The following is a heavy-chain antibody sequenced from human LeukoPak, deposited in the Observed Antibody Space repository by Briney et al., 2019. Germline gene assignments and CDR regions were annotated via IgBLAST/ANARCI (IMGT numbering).Heavy chain of an antibody. J-gene: IGHJ3*02. CDR3: ARRPSWPSTSAFDI. V-gene: IGHV4-39*01. Sequence: SETLSLTCGVSGGSVSSISYFWGWIRQPPGKGLQWIGSIYCSGSAYYNPSLQSRVAISVDTSRNQFSLKLTSVTAADTAVYYCARRPSWPSTSAFDIWGRGTMVTVSP. CDR1: GGSVSSISYF. D-gene: IGHD2-2*01. CDR2: IYCSGSA.